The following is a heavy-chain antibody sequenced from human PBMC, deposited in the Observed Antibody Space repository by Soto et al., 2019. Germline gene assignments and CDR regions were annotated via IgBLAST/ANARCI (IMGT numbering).Heavy chain of an antibody. Sequence: ASVKVSCKASGYTFTSYGISWVRQAPGQGLEWMGWISAYNGNTNYAQKLQGRVTMTTDTSTSTAYMELRSLRSDDTAVYYCARGRSGYSYTNAFDTWSQGTMVTVSS. CDR1: GYTFTSYG. CDR3: ARGRSGYSYTNAFDT. D-gene: IGHD3-22*01. CDR2: ISAYNGNT. J-gene: IGHJ3*02. V-gene: IGHV1-18*01.